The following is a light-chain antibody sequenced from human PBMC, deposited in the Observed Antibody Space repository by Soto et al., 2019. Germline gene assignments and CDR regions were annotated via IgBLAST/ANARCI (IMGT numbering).Light chain of an antibody. CDR3: QQRHMWPIT. CDR1: QSVSSS. J-gene: IGKJ5*01. Sequence: EIVMTQXXAXXXXSXXXRXXLSXRASQSVSSSLAWYLQKPGQAPRLLIYGAYNRATGIPPRFSGSGSGTDFTLTISSLEPEDSAVYYCQQRHMWPITFGQGTRLEIK. V-gene: IGKV3-11*01. CDR2: GAY.